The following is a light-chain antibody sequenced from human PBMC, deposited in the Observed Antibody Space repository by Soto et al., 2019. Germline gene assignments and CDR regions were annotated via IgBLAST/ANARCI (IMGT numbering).Light chain of an antibody. V-gene: IGLV1-47*01. CDR3: AEWDDSPERV. Sequence: QSVLTQPPSASRTPGQRVTISCSGSSSNIGSNYVYWYQQLPGTAPKLLIYRNNQRPSGVPDRFSGSKSGTSASLAISGLRSEDEADYYCAEWDDSPERVFGTATKVTVL. J-gene: IGLJ1*01. CDR1: SSNIGSNY. CDR2: RNN.